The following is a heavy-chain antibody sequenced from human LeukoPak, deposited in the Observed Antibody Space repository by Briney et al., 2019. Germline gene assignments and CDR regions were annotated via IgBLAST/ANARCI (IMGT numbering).Heavy chain of an antibody. D-gene: IGHD3-10*01. CDR2: INHSGST. CDR3: ARGRVYYGSGSYGY. CDR1: GGSFSGYY. J-gene: IGHJ4*02. Sequence: SETLSLTCAVYGGSFSGYYWSWIRQPPGKGLEWIGEINHSGSTNYNRSLKSRVTISVDTSKNQFSLKLSSVTAADTAVYYCARGRVYYGSGSYGYWGQGTLVTVSS. V-gene: IGHV4-34*01.